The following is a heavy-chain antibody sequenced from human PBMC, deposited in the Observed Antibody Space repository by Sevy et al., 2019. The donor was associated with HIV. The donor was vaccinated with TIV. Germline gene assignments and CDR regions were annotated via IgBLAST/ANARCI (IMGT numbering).Heavy chain of an antibody. CDR3: AKENPRGN. V-gene: IGHV3-21*01. Sequence: GGSLRLSCVASGLTFSSYSMKWVRQAPGKGLEWVSSISSSSSYIYYADSVKGRFTISRDNSKNTLYLQMNSLRAEDTAVYYCAKENPRGNWGQGTLVTVSS. CDR2: ISSSSSYI. J-gene: IGHJ4*02. CDR1: GLTFSSYS.